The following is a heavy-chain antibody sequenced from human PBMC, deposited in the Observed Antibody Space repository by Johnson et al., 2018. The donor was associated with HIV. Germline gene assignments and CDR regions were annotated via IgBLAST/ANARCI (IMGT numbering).Heavy chain of an antibody. CDR2: IRYDGSNK. D-gene: IGHD1-26*01. V-gene: IGHV3-30*02. J-gene: IGHJ3*01. Sequence: QMLLVESGGGVVQPGGSLRLSCAASGFTFSNYGMLWVRQAPGKGLEWVAFIRYDGSNKYYADSVKGRFSISRDNSKNTLYLQMRADDTALYYCARIGGSYLVLVAFDVWGQGTLVTVSS. CDR1: GFTFSNYG. CDR3: ARIGGSYLVLVAFDV.